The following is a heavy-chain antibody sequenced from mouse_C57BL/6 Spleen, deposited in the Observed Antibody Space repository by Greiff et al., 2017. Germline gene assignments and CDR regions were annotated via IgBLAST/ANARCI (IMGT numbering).Heavy chain of an antibody. CDR2: ISSGSSTI. D-gene: IGHD2-2*01. J-gene: IGHJ4*01. CDR1: GFTFSDYG. V-gene: IGHV5-17*01. CDR3: AGEIYYCYDAPYAMDY. Sequence: EVQGVESGGGLVKPGGSLKLSCAASGFTFSDYGMHWVRQAPEKGLEWVAYISSGSSTIYYADTVKGRFTISRDNAKNTLFLQMTSLRSEDTAMYYCAGEIYYCYDAPYAMDYWGQGTSVTVSS.